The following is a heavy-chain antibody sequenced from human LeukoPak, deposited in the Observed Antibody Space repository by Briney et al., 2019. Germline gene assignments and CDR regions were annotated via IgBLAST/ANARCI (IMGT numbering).Heavy chain of an antibody. J-gene: IGHJ5*02. D-gene: IGHD4-11*01. CDR2: ICYSGNT. CDR1: GGSISSSSYY. CDR3: AAVTTSFDP. V-gene: IGHV4-39*01. Sequence: SETLSLTCTVSGGSISSSSYYWGWIRQPPGNGLEWIGSICYSGNTYYNPSLKSRVTMSVDTSKNQFSLKLSSVTAADTAVYYCAAVTTSFDPWGQGTLVTVSS.